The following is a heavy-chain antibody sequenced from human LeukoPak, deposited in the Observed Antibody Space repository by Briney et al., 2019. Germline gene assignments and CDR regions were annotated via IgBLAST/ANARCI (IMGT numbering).Heavy chain of an antibody. CDR3: AKDILTGYYEWVPYNWFDP. CDR2: ISGSGGST. Sequence: QSGGSLRLSCAASGFTFSSYAMSWVRQAPGKGLEWVSAISGSGGSTYYADSVKGRFTISRDNSKNTLYLQMNSLRAEDTAVYYCAKDILTGYYEWVPYNWFDPWGQGTLVTVSS. J-gene: IGHJ5*02. D-gene: IGHD3-9*01. V-gene: IGHV3-23*01. CDR1: GFTFSSYA.